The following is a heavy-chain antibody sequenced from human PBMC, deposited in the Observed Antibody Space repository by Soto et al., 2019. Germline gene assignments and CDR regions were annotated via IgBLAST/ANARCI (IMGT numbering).Heavy chain of an antibody. CDR3: ARDVVHTGTYYGVDV. D-gene: IGHD4-17*01. CDR1: GGSISSYY. J-gene: IGHJ6*02. Sequence: QVQLQESGPGLVKPSETLSLTCTVSGGSISSYYWSWIRQPPGKGLEWIGYIYYSGSTIYNPSLKSRVTISVDTSKNQFSLKLSSVTAADTAVYYCARDVVHTGTYYGVDVWCQGTTVTVSS. V-gene: IGHV4-59*01. CDR2: IYYSGST.